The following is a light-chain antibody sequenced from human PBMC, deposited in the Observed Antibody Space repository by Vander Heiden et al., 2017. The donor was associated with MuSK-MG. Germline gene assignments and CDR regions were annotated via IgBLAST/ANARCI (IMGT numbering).Light chain of an antibody. CDR2: DAS. V-gene: IGKV1-5*01. CDR3: QQYNSYSGT. J-gene: IGKJ1*01. Sequence: DIQMTQSPSTLSASVGDRVTITCRASQSLSSWLAWYQQKPGKAPKLLIYDASILESGVPSRFSGSGSGTEFTLTISSLQPDDFATYYCQQYNSYSGTFGQGTKVEIK. CDR1: QSLSSW.